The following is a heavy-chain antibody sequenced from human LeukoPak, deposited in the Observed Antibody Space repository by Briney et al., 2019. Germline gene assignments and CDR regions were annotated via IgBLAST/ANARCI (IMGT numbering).Heavy chain of an antibody. V-gene: IGHV3-74*01. J-gene: IGHJ4*02. CDR3: TRQMPAIRYFDF. CDR2: INTDGSSA. Sequence: GGSLRLSCAASGFTFSSYWMHWVRQAPGQGLVWVSLINTDGSSATYADSVKGRFTISRDNARNTLYLQMNSLRADDTAVYYCTRQMPAIRYFDFWSQGTLVTVSS. D-gene: IGHD5-24*01. CDR1: GFTFSSYW.